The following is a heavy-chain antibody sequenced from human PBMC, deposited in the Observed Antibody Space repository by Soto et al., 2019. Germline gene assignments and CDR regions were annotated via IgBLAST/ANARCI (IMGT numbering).Heavy chain of an antibody. CDR2: IKQDGSKK. CDR1: GFTFSSYW. D-gene: IGHD6-19*01. J-gene: IGHJ5*02. CDR3: ARANRGVAADH. Sequence: EVLLVESGGGLVQPGGSLRLSCAAFGFTFSSYWMSWVRQAPGKGLEWVANIKQDGSKKYYLASVKGRFTNSRDKAKNSLYLQMNSLRAEDTAVYYCARANRGVAADHWGQGTLVTVSS. V-gene: IGHV3-7*05.